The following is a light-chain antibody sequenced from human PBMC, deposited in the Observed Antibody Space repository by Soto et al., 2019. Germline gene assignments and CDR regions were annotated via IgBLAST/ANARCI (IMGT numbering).Light chain of an antibody. J-gene: IGKJ1*01. V-gene: IGKV3-20*01. Sequence: EIVLTQSPGTLSLSPGERATLSCRASQSVSSSYLAWYQQKPGQAPRLLIYGASSRATGIPDRFSGSGSGTDFTLTISRLEPEDFAVDYCQQYGSSPVMTFGQGTKVEIK. CDR3: QQYGSSPVMT. CDR1: QSVSSSY. CDR2: GAS.